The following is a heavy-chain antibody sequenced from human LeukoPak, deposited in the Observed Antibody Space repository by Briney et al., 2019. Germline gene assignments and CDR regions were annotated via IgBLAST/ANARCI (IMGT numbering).Heavy chain of an antibody. V-gene: IGHV3-11*04. Sequence: GGSLRLSCAASGFTFSDYYMSWIRQAPGKGLEWVSYISSSGSTTYYADSVKGRFTISRDNAKNSLYLQMNSLRAEDTAVYYCARVEKWLQTRAAWFDPWGQGTLVTVSS. D-gene: IGHD5-24*01. CDR2: ISSSGSTT. J-gene: IGHJ5*02. CDR3: ARVEKWLQTRAAWFDP. CDR1: GFTFSDYY.